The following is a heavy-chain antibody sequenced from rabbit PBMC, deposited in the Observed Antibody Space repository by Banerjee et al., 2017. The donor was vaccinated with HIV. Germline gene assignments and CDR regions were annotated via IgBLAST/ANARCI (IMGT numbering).Heavy chain of an antibody. D-gene: IGHD1-1*01. CDR3: VRGSSSSTAL. J-gene: IGHJ4*01. CDR2: IFTGDGST. Sequence: QEQLVESGGGLVQPGGSLKLSCKASGFSFSSRYYMCWVRQAPGKGLEWIGCIFTGDGSTDYASWVNGRFTISKTSSTTVTLQMTSLTAADTATYFCVRGSSSSTALWGQGTLVTVS. V-gene: IGHV1S45*01. CDR1: GFSFSSRYY.